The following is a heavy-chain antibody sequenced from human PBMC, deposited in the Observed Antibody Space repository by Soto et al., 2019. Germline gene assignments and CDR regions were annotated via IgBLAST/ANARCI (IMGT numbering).Heavy chain of an antibody. CDR2: ISPYNGNT. D-gene: IGHD1-26*01. CDR3: ARGPVGLDY. V-gene: IGHV1-18*04. J-gene: IGHJ4*02. Sequence: VKVSCKASGYTFSRYGITWVRQAPGQGLEWMGWISPYNGNTNYAQKVQGRVTMTTDTSTSTAYMELRSLRSDDTAVYYCARGPVGLDYWGQGTLVTVSS. CDR1: GYTFSRYG.